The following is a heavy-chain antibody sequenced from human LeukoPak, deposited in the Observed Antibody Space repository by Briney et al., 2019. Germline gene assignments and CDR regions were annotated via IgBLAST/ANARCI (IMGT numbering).Heavy chain of an antibody. CDR1: GFTFSSYA. J-gene: IGHJ4*02. Sequence: GGSLRLSCAASGFTFSSYAMSWVRQAPGKGLEWVSAISGSGGSTYYADSVKGRFTISRDNSKSTLYLQMNSLRAEDTAVYYCAKDLLVVPAAGTSNFDYWGQGTLVTVSS. V-gene: IGHV3-23*01. CDR2: ISGSGGST. D-gene: IGHD2-2*01. CDR3: AKDLLVVPAAGTSNFDY.